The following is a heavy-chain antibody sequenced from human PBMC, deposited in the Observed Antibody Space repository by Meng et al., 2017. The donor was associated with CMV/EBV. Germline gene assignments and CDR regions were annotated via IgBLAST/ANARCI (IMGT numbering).Heavy chain of an antibody. Sequence: SLKISCAASGFTFSSYWMSWVRQAPGKGLEWVAGISWNSVSIGYADSVKGRFIISRDDAKSSLYLQMNSLRTEDTAMYFCAKLQGSKDYWGQGTLVTVSS. J-gene: IGHJ4*02. CDR2: ISWNSVSI. V-gene: IGHV3-9*01. CDR1: GFTFSSYW. CDR3: AKLQGSKDY.